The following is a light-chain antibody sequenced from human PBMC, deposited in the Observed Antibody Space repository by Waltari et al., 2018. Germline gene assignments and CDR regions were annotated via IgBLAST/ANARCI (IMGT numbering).Light chain of an antibody. CDR3: QQYSSFWT. Sequence: DIQMTQSPSTLSASVGDRVTITCRASQPITTWVAWYQQKPGQAPHPLIYDASRLEFGVPTRFSGSGSGTEFTLTISSLRPDDLATYYCQQYSSFWTFGQGTKVEIK. CDR1: QPITTW. CDR2: DAS. V-gene: IGKV1-5*01. J-gene: IGKJ1*01.